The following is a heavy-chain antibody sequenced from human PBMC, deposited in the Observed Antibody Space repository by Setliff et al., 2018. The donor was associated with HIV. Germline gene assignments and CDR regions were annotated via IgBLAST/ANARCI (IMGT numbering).Heavy chain of an antibody. CDR3: ARDRGWELSHPPSFDY. CDR2: IIPMFGTS. J-gene: IGHJ4*02. V-gene: IGHV1-69*06. CDR1: GGTSKTFA. D-gene: IGHD1-7*01. Sequence: SVKVSCKSSGGTSKTFALNWVRQAPGQGLEWMGRIIPMFGTSNYAQKFQSRITIVADKLTSASYMELSSLRSDDTAIYYCARDRGWELSHPPSFDYWGQGTLVTVSS.